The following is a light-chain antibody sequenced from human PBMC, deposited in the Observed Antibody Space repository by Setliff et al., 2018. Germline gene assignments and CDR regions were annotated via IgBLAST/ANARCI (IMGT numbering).Light chain of an antibody. Sequence: ALAQPASVSGSPGQSITISCTGTSSDVGGYNYVSWYQQHPGKAPKLMIYDVSNRPSGVSNRFSGSKSGNTASLTISGLQAEDEADYYCSSYTSSSTSYVFGTGTKVT. CDR2: DVS. V-gene: IGLV2-14*03. J-gene: IGLJ1*01. CDR1: SSDVGGYNY. CDR3: SSYTSSSTSYV.